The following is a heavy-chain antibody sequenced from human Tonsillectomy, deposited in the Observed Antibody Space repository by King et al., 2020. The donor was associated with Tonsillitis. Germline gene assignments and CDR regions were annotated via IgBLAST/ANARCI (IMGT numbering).Heavy chain of an antibody. CDR3: AGLVRYSSSWYYFDS. D-gene: IGHD6-13*01. V-gene: IGHV3-30*02. CDR1: GFIFSNYG. CDR2: IRHDGSIK. Sequence: VQLVESGGGVVQPGGSLRLSCAASGFIFSNYGMHWVRQAPGKGLEWVTFIRHDGSIKYYADSVKGRFNTSRDNSNNTLYLQMNSLRAEDTAVYFCAGLVRYSSSWYYFDSWGQGTLVTVSS. J-gene: IGHJ4*02.